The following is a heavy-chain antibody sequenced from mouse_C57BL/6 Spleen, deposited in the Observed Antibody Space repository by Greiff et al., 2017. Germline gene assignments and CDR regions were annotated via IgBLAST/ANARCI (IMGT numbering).Heavy chain of an antibody. CDR3: ARRYYGNYEGFDY. V-gene: IGHV1-19*01. Sequence: EVQLQQSGPVLVKPGASVKMSCKASGYTFTDYYMNWVKQSHGKSLEWIGVINPYNGGTSYNQKFKGKATLTVDKSASTAYMELNSLTSEDSAVYYCARRYYGNYEGFDYWGQGTTLTVSS. D-gene: IGHD2-1*01. CDR2: INPYNGGT. CDR1: GYTFTDYY. J-gene: IGHJ2*01.